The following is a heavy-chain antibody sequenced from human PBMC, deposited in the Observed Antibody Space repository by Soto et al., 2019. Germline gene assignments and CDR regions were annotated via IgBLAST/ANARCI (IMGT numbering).Heavy chain of an antibody. CDR2: ISGSGGST. CDR3: ASPMTTVTSDAFDI. J-gene: IGHJ3*02. Sequence: EVQLLESGGGLVQPGGSLRLSCAASGFTFSSYAMSWVRQAPGKGLEWVSAISGSGGSTYYADSVKGRCTISRDNSQNTLYLQTNSRGAQDTAVYYCASPMTTVTSDAFDIWGQGTMVTVSS. D-gene: IGHD4-17*01. V-gene: IGHV3-23*01. CDR1: GFTFSSYA.